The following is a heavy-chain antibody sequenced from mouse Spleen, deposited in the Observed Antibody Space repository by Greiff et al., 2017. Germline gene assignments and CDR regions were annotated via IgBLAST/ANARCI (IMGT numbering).Heavy chain of an antibody. CDR3: ATTVVATKELDYAMDY. J-gene: IGHJ4*01. Sequence: QVQLKQPGAELVKPGASVKLSCKASGYTFTSYWMHWVKQRPGQGLEWIGMIHPNSGSTNYNEKFKSKATLTVDKSSSTAYMQLSSLTSEDSAVYYCATTVVATKELDYAMDYWGQGTSVTVSS. D-gene: IGHD1-1*01. CDR2: IHPNSGST. V-gene: IGHV1-64*01. CDR1: GYTFTSYW.